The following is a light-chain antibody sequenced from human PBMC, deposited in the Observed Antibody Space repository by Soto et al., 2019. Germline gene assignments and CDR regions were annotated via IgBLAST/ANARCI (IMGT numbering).Light chain of an antibody. J-gene: IGKJ3*01. Sequence: DIVMTQTPLSLSVTPGKPASISCKSSQSLLQSDGNTYLFWYVQKPGQPPQPLIYEVSNRFSGVPDRCGGSGSWRDFTLIISRVEAEDVGVYYCMQSIRRPRTFGPGTKVDI. V-gene: IGKV2D-29*01. CDR3: MQSIRRPRT. CDR2: EVS. CDR1: QSLLQSDGNTY.